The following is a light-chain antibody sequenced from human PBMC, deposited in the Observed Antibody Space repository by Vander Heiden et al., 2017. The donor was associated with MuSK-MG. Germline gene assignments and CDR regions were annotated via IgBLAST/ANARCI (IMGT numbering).Light chain of an antibody. CDR3: QAWDSSTAV. CDR1: NLGDRY. Sequence: SFELPQPPSASVSPGQTANLACSGDNLGDRYASWYQQKPGQSTVLVMYQDIKRPSGIPERFSGSNSGNTATLTISGTQAMDEADYYCQAWDSSTAVFGGGTKLTVL. J-gene: IGLJ2*01. CDR2: QDI. V-gene: IGLV3-1*01.